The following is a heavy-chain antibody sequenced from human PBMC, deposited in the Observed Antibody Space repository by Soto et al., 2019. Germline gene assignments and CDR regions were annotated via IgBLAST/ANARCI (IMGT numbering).Heavy chain of an antibody. D-gene: IGHD4-17*01. CDR2: IYYSGNT. J-gene: IGHJ6*02. V-gene: IGHV4-31*03. CDR1: GGSISSGGYY. CDR3: AREEGAVTTGGYYYYYGLDV. Sequence: QVQLQESGPGLVKPSQTLSLTCTVSGGSISSGGYYWSWIRQHPGKGLEWIGYIYYSGNTYYNPSLKSRVTISIDNSKNQFSLKLSSVTAADTAVYCCAREEGAVTTGGYYYYYGLDVWGQGTTVTVSS.